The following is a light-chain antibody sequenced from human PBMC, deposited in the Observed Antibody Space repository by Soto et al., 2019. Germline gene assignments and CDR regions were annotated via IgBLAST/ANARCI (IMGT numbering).Light chain of an antibody. J-gene: IGKJ1*01. V-gene: IGKV3-15*01. CDR3: QQYNNWPPT. CDR2: AAS. CDR1: QSVTSSN. Sequence: EIGLKPSPAAPSLPPGVWATHSCRVSQSVTSSNLAWYHQQRGEDARRLIYAASSRGAGIPERFSGTGSGTDFTLTISSLQSEDFAAYYCQQYNNWPPTFGQGTKVDIK.